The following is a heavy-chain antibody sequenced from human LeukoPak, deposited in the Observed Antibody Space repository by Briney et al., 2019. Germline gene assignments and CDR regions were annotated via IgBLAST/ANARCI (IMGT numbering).Heavy chain of an antibody. Sequence: ASVKVSCKASGYTFTSCVINWVRQAPGQGLEWMGWMNPNSGKTGYARKFQGRVTMTKNTSISTAYMEVSSLGYEDTAIYYCARGRPGLASAGTYDFWGQGTLITVSS. D-gene: IGHD6-13*01. CDR1: GYTFTSCV. J-gene: IGHJ4*02. CDR3: ARGRPGLASAGTYDF. V-gene: IGHV1-8*01. CDR2: MNPNSGKT.